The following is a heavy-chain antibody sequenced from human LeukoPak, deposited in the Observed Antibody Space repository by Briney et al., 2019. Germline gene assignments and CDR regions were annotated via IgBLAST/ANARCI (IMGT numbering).Heavy chain of an antibody. Sequence: PSETLSLTCTVSGGSISSSSYYWGWIRQPPGKGLEWIGSIYYSGSTYYNPSLKSRVTISVDTSKNQFSLKLSSVTAADTAVYYCARERGVTLSAFDYWGQGTLVTASS. CDR1: GGSISSSSYY. CDR3: ARERGVTLSAFDY. V-gene: IGHV4-39*07. J-gene: IGHJ4*02. D-gene: IGHD2/OR15-2a*01. CDR2: IYYSGST.